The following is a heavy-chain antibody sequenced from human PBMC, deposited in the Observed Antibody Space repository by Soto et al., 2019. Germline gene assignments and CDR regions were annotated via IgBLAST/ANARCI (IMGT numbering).Heavy chain of an antibody. D-gene: IGHD2-15*01. CDR2: ISAYSGHT. J-gene: IGHJ5*02. V-gene: IGHV1-18*04. CDR3: ARDLGGCSGGSCRYNWFDP. CDR1: GYTFTNYG. Sequence: QVQVVQSGAEVKKPGASVKVSCKASGYTFTNYGISWVRQAPGQGLEWMGWISAYSGHTNYAQKFQDRVTIIADTSTSTAYMELSSLRSEDTAVYYCARDLGGCSGGSCRYNWFDPWGQGTLVTVSS.